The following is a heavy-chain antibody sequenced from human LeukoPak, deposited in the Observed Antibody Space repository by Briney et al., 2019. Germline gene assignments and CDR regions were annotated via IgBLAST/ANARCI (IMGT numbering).Heavy chain of an antibody. V-gene: IGHV3-23*01. Sequence: SGGSLRLSCLASGLTFSNYAMNWVRQAPGKGLEWVSAVSGSGAYTYYVDSVRGRFTISRDNSKNTLYLQLNSLTAEDTAVYYCAKARDIVVVPAAMCALDVWGQGTTVTVSS. J-gene: IGHJ6*02. CDR3: AKARDIVVVPAAMCALDV. D-gene: IGHD2-2*01. CDR2: VSGSGAYT. CDR1: GLTFSNYA.